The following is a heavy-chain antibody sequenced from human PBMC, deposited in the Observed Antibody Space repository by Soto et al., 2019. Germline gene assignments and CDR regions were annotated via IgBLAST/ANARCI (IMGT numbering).Heavy chain of an antibody. V-gene: IGHV4-59*02. J-gene: IGHJ4*02. CDR2: IYHTAST. Sequence: SETLSFTCTVSGPSVTSHDWSWIRQPPGKGLEWIGYIYHTASTNYNPSLKRRVTISVDTSKNKFSLKLSSVTAADTAVYDCERFDMVGSIFAFWGQGTLVTVSS. D-gene: IGHD5-12*01. CDR1: GPSVTSHD. CDR3: ERFDMVGSIFAF.